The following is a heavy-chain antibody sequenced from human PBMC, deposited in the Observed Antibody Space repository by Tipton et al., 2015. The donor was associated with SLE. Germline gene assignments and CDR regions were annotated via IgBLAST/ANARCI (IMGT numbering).Heavy chain of an antibody. V-gene: IGHV3-74*01. D-gene: IGHD3-22*01. CDR1: GFTFSSYW. J-gene: IGHJ4*01. CDR3: ARGESSGYYVDY. Sequence: GSLRLSCAASGFTFSSYWMYWVRQAPGKGLVWVSRIYTDGSRTHYADSVRGRFTISRDNAKNTLYLQMNSLRAEDTAAYYCARGESSGYYVDYWGHGTLVTVSS. CDR2: IYTDGSRT.